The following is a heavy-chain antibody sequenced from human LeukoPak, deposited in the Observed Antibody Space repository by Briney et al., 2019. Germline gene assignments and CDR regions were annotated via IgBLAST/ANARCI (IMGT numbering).Heavy chain of an antibody. J-gene: IGHJ4*02. CDR2: ISYNGKS. D-gene: IGHD1-1*01. CDR1: GGSLSNYY. V-gene: IGHV4-59*01. Sequence: TLSLTCTVSGGSLSNYYWSWIRQPPGKGLEWIACISYNGKSNHNPSLRSRVTITVDTSKNQFSLKLSSVTAADTAVYYCTRVGPSLHWNSDYWGQGTLVTVSS. CDR3: TRVGPSLHWNSDY.